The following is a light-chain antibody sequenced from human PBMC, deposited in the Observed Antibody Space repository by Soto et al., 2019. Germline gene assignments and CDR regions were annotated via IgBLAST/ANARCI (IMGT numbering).Light chain of an antibody. V-gene: IGKV3-20*01. CDR3: EHFGGTTVT. CDR2: GAS. CDR1: QSVSSSY. Sequence: EIVLTQSPGTLSLSPGEGATLSCRASQSVSSSYIAWYQQRPGQTPSLLIYGASTRATGIPDRFSGSGSGTHFSLTISRLEPGDIAVYYCEHFGGTTVTFGLGTRLEIK. J-gene: IGKJ5*01.